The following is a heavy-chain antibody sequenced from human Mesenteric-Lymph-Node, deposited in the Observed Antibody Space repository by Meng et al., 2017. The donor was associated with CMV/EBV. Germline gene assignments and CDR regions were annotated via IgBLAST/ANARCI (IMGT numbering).Heavy chain of an antibody. V-gene: IGHV3-21*01. Sequence: GGSLRLSCAASGFTFSSYSMNWVRQAPGKGLEWVSSISSSSSYIYYADSVKGRFTISRDNAKNSLYLQMNSLRAEDTAVYYCARDNYDFWSGYRNYYYYYGMDVWGQGTTVTVSS. J-gene: IGHJ6*02. D-gene: IGHD3-3*01. CDR2: ISSSSSYI. CDR3: ARDNYDFWSGYRNYYYYYGMDV. CDR1: GFTFSSYS.